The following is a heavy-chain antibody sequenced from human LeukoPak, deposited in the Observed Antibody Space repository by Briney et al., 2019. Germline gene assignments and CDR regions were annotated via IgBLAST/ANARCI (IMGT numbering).Heavy chain of an antibody. D-gene: IGHD3-22*01. Sequence: SETLSLTCTVSDGSISSYYWSWIRQPPGKGLAWIGYIYYSGSTNYNPSLKSRATISVDTSKNQFSLNLSSVTAADTAVYYCARGYYDRSGYSNPFDYWGQGTLVTVSS. J-gene: IGHJ4*02. V-gene: IGHV4-59*01. CDR3: ARGYYDRSGYSNPFDY. CDR1: DGSISSYY. CDR2: IYYSGST.